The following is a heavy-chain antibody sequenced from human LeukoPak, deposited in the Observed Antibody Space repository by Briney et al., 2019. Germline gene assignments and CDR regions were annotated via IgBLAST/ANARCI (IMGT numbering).Heavy chain of an antibody. D-gene: IGHD3-10*01. CDR2: IYYSGST. CDR1: GGSFSGYY. V-gene: IGHV4-39*01. J-gene: IGHJ4*02. Sequence: SETLSLTCAVYGGSFSGYYWGWIRQPPGKGLEWIGSIYYSGSTYYNPSLKSRVTISVDTSKNQFSLRLSSVTASDTAVYYCARQYGSGSYYPPFDYWGQGTLVTVSS. CDR3: ARQYGSGSYYPPFDY.